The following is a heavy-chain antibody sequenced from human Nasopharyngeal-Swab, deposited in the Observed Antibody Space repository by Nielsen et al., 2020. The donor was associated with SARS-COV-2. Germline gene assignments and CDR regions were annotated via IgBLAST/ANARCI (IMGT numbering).Heavy chain of an antibody. CDR3: ARDRYYGTTVLDAFDI. CDR2: IKQDGSEK. V-gene: IGHV3-7*01. D-gene: IGHD4-17*01. CDR1: GFTFSSNW. Sequence: GGFLRPSCAPSGFTFSSNWMSWVRQAPGKGLEWVANIKQDGSEKYYVDSVKGRFTISRDNAKNSLYLQMNSLRAEDTAVYYCARDRYYGTTVLDAFDIWGQGTMVTVSS. J-gene: IGHJ3*02.